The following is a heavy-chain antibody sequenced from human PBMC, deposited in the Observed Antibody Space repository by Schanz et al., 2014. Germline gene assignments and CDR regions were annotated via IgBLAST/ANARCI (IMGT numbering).Heavy chain of an antibody. CDR3: AKSKSQLPLFDY. J-gene: IGHJ4*02. V-gene: IGHV3-23*01. Sequence: EAQLLESGGGLAQPGGSLRLACAASGFNFNTYAMSWVRQAPGKGLEWVSGLPEGGGGTYYTDAVKGRFTISRDSSKNTLYLQMNSLRADDTAVYYCAKSKSQLPLFDYWGQGTLVAVSS. CDR2: LPEGGGGT. CDR1: GFNFNTYA. D-gene: IGHD2-21*01.